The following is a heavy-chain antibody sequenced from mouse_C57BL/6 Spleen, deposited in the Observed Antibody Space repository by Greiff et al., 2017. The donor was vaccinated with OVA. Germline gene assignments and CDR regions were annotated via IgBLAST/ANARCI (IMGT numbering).Heavy chain of an antibody. Sequence: QVQLQQPGAELVRPGSSVKLSCKASGYTFTSYWMPWVQQTPIQGLEWIGNIDPSDSDTHYHQKFKDKAQLTVDKSSSTAYMQLRSLTSEDSAVYYCARRELGPFDYWGQGTTLTVSS. CDR3: ARRELGPFDY. CDR2: IDPSDSDT. V-gene: IGHV1-52*01. J-gene: IGHJ2*01. CDR1: GYTFTSYW. D-gene: IGHD4-1*01.